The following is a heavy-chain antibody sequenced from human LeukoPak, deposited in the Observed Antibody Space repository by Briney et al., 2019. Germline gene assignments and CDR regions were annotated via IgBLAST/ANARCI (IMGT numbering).Heavy chain of an antibody. Sequence: PSQTLSLTCTVSGGSISSGGYYWSWIRQHPGKGLEWIGYIYYSGSTYYNPSLKSRVTISVDTSKNQFSLKLSSVTAADTAVYYCARDPLMTTREYYYGMDVWGQGTTVTVSS. V-gene: IGHV4-31*03. J-gene: IGHJ6*02. D-gene: IGHD4-17*01. CDR1: GGSISSGGYY. CDR2: IYYSGST. CDR3: ARDPLMTTREYYYGMDV.